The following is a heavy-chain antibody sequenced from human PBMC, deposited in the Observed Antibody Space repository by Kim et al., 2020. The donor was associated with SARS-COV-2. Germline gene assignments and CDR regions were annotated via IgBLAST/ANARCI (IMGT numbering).Heavy chain of an antibody. D-gene: IGHD3-10*01. Sequence: NPALKGRVSISVDTSQNQLSLHLSSVTAADTAIYYCARQSRGSGTFSWFDPWGQGALVTVSS. J-gene: IGHJ5*02. V-gene: IGHV4-39*07. CDR3: ARQSRGSGTFSWFDP.